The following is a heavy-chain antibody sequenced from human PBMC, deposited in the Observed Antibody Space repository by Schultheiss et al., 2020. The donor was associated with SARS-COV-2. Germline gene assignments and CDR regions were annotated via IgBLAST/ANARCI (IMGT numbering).Heavy chain of an antibody. D-gene: IGHD3-3*01. CDR2: TPSDERDT. CDR1: GFIFSDHW. CDR3: ARGYDFWSDQPFDY. V-gene: IGHV3-74*03. Sequence: GGSLRLSCVGSGFIFSDHWLHWVRQAPGKGLECVSRTPSDERDTTYADSVRGRFTISRDNAQNTLYLQMNSLRVEDTAVYYCARGYDFWSDQPFDYWGQGTLVTVSS. J-gene: IGHJ4*02.